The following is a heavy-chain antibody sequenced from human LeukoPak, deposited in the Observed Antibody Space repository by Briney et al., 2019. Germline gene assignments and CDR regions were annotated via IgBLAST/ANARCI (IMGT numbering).Heavy chain of an antibody. D-gene: IGHD1-26*01. V-gene: IGHV4-38-2*02. J-gene: IGHJ3*02. CDR3: ARHDPIVGTPDAFDI. CDR1: GYSVSSGYY. CDR2: IYHSGDT. Sequence: SETLSLTCTVSGYSVSSGYYWGWIRQPPGKGLEWIASIYHSGDTYYNPSLRSRVTISLDTSKNQLSLKLSSVTAADTAVYYCARHDPIVGTPDAFDIWGQGTMVTVSS.